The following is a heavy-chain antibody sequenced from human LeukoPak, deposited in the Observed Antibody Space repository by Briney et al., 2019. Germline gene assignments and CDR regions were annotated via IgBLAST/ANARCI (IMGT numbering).Heavy chain of an antibody. CDR3: ARVSVLGRGFSYVYNAMDV. V-gene: IGHV4-59*08. J-gene: IGHJ6*02. D-gene: IGHD5-18*01. Sequence: PSETLSLTCTVSGGSISTYYWSWIRQPPGKGLEWIGYIYYSGSTNYNPPLKSRVTISVDTSKNQFSLKLSSVTAADTAVYYCARVSVLGRGFSYVYNAMDVWGQGTTVTVSS. CDR2: IYYSGST. CDR1: GGSISTYY.